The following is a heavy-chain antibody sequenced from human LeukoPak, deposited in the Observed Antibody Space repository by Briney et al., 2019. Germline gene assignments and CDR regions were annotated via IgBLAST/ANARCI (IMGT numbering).Heavy chain of an antibody. Sequence: SETLSLTCTVSGGSISTYFWSWIRQPPGKGLEWIGYIYYSGSTNYNPSLKSRVTISVDTSKNQFSLKLSSVTAADTAVYYCARLTCSGGSCYYFDYWGQGTLVTVSS. J-gene: IGHJ4*02. CDR1: GGSISTYF. CDR3: ARLTCSGGSCYYFDY. V-gene: IGHV4-59*01. D-gene: IGHD2-15*01. CDR2: IYYSGST.